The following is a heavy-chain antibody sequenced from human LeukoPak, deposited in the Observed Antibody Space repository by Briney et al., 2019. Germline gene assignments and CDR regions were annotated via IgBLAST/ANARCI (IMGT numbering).Heavy chain of an antibody. D-gene: IGHD3-22*01. CDR3: ARRITMIDY. J-gene: IGHJ4*02. CDR2: IYYSGST. CDR1: GGSISSSSYY. V-gene: IGHV4-39*01. Sequence: SETLSLTCTVSGGSISSSSYYWGWIRQPPGKGLEWIGSIYYSGSTYYNPSLKSRVTISVDTSKNQFSLKLSSVTAADTAVYYCARRITMIDYWGQGTLVTVSS.